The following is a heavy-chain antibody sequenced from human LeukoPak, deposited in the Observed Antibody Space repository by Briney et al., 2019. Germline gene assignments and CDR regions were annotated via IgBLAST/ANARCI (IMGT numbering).Heavy chain of an antibody. Sequence: ASVKVSCKASGYTFTSYGISWVRQAPGQRLEWMGWINAGNGNTKYSQDFQGKVTITRDTSASTAYMELSSLRSEDMAVYYCATNSWNGSPFDSWGQGTLVTVSS. CDR3: ATNSWNGSPFDS. CDR1: GYTFTSYG. V-gene: IGHV1-3*03. CDR2: INAGNGNT. J-gene: IGHJ4*02. D-gene: IGHD1-1*01.